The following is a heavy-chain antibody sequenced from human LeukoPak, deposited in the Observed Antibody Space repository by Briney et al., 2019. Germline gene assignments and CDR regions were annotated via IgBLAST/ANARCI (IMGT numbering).Heavy chain of an antibody. V-gene: IGHV3-21*01. J-gene: IGHJ4*02. Sequence: GGSLRLSCAASGFTFSSYSMNWARQAPGKGLEWVSSISSSSSYIYYADSVKGRFTISRDNAKNSLYLQMNSLRAEDTAVYYCASCSGGSCYSGRIDYWGQGTLVTVS. D-gene: IGHD2-15*01. CDR3: ASCSGGSCYSGRIDY. CDR1: GFTFSSYS. CDR2: ISSSSSYI.